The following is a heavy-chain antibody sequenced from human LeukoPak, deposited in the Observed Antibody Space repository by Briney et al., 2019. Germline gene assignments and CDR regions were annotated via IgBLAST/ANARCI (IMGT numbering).Heavy chain of an antibody. CDR3: ARETLGVTAFDI. D-gene: IGHD2-21*02. CDR1: GFAFSDYY. CDR2: ISNSGSII. J-gene: IGHJ3*02. V-gene: IGHV3-11*01. Sequence: PGGSLRLSCAAYGFAFSDYYMSWIRQAPGKGLEWVSYISNSGSIIYYADSVKGRFTISRDNAKNLVYLQMNSLRAEDTAVYYCARETLGVTAFDIWGQGTMVTVSS.